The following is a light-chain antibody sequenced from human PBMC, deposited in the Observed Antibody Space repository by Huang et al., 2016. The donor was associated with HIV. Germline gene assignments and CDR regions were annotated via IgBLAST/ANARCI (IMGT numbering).Light chain of an antibody. J-gene: IGKJ4*01. V-gene: IGKV3-15*01. CDR3: QQYNNWPPLLT. CDR2: GAS. CDR1: QSINNN. Sequence: IVLTQFPATLSLSPGERAALPFRPTQSINNNLAWYQQKPGQSPRLLIYGASTRATGIPARFRGSGSGTEFTLTISSLQSEDFAVYYCQQYNNWPPLLTFGGGTKVEIK.